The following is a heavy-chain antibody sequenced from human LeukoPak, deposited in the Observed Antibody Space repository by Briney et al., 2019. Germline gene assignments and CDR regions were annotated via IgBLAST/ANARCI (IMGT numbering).Heavy chain of an antibody. Sequence: GGSLRLSCAASGFTVSSNYMSWVREAPGKGLEWVSVIYSGGSTYYADSVKGRFTISRHNSKNTLYLQMNSLRAEDTAVYYWARVNDSSGYFFDYWGQGTLVTVSS. CDR3: ARVNDSSGYFFDY. CDR2: IYSGGST. CDR1: GFTVSSNY. D-gene: IGHD3-22*01. V-gene: IGHV3-53*04. J-gene: IGHJ4*02.